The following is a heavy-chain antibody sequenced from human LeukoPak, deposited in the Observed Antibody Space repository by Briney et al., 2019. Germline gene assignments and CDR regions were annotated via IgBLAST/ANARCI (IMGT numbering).Heavy chain of an antibody. V-gene: IGHV4-31*03. Sequence: PSQTLSLTCSVSSASVSSGGSYWSWIRQHPGRCLEWIGYVYYGGGTYYNPSLKSRVFISLDTSKNQFFLNLTSVTAADTAVYYCARGRYDGPFDYWGQGTLVTVSS. CDR2: VYYGGGT. D-gene: IGHD3-3*01. CDR1: SASVSSGGSY. J-gene: IGHJ4*02. CDR3: ARGRYDGPFDY.